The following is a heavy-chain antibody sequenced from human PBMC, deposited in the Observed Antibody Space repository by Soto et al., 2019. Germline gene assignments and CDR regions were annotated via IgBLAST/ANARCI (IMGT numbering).Heavy chain of an antibody. J-gene: IGHJ4*02. D-gene: IGHD3-10*01. CDR2: LAGSSSNI. CDR1: GFSFRNYA. Sequence: DVQLLESVGGVVQPGGALRLSCAASGFSFRNYAMSWVRQAPGKGLAGISTLAGSSSNIYYADSVKGRFAISRDNSRNTLYLQMNSLTAEDTAVYYCANGRATYGLLTHDYWGQGTLVTVSS. CDR3: ANGRATYGLLTHDY. V-gene: IGHV3-23*01.